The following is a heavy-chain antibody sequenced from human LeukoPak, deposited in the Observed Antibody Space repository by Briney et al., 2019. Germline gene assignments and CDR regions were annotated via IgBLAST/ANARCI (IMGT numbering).Heavy chain of an antibody. CDR3: ARVFARSGEISGSYYYY. Sequence: ASVKVSCKASGYTFTSYYMHWVRQAPGQGLEWMGGITPIFGTANYAQKFQGRVTITTDESTSTAYMELSSLRSEDTAVYYCARVFARSGEISGSYYYYWGQGTLVTVSS. CDR1: GYTFTSYY. V-gene: IGHV1-69*05. CDR2: ITPIFGTA. J-gene: IGHJ4*02. D-gene: IGHD1-26*01.